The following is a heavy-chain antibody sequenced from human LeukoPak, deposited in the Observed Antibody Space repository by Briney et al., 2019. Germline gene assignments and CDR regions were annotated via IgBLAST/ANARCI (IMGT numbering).Heavy chain of an antibody. CDR3: TTAGGSYRHIDY. CDR1: GFTFSNAW. J-gene: IGHJ4*02. Sequence: GGSLRLSCAASGFTFSNAWMSWVRQAPGKGLEGVGRIKSKTDGGTTDYAAPVKGRFTISRDDSKNTLYLQMNSLKTEDTAVYYCTTAGGSYRHIDYWGQGTLVTVSS. D-gene: IGHD1-26*01. V-gene: IGHV3-15*01. CDR2: IKSKTDGGTT.